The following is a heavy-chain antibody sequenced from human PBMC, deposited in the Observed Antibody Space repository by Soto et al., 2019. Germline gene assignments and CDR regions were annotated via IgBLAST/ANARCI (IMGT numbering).Heavy chain of an antibody. CDR2: IKQDGSEK. CDR1: GFTFSSYW. J-gene: IGHJ6*02. D-gene: IGHD3-3*01. Sequence: EVQLVESGGGLVQPGGSLRLSCAASGFTFSSYWMSWVRQAPGKGLEWVANIKQDGSEKYYVDSVKGRFTISRDNAKNSLYLQMNSLRAEDTAVYYCARDSYYDFWSGYYSNYYYGMDVWGQGTTVTVSS. V-gene: IGHV3-7*01. CDR3: ARDSYYDFWSGYYSNYYYGMDV.